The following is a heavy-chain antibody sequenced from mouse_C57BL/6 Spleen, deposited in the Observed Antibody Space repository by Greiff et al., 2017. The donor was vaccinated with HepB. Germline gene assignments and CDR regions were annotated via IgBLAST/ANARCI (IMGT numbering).Heavy chain of an antibody. J-gene: IGHJ2*01. CDR3: ARHSNFYYFDY. Sequence: VKLVESGAELVKPGASVKISCKASGYAFSSYWMNWVKQRPGKGLEWIGQIYPGDGDTNYNGKFKGKATLTADKSSSTAYMRLSSLTSEDSAVYFCARHSNFYYFDYWGQGTTLTVSS. CDR1: GYAFSSYW. D-gene: IGHD2-5*01. CDR2: IYPGDGDT. V-gene: IGHV1-80*01.